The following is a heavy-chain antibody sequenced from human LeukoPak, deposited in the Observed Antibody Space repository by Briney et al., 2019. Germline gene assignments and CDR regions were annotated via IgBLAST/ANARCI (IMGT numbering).Heavy chain of an antibody. CDR1: GFTFSSYA. J-gene: IGHJ4*02. Sequence: GGSLRLSCAASGFTFSSYAMSWVRQAPGKGLEWVSAISGSGGSTYYADSVKGRFTISRDSSKNTLYLQMNSLRAEDTAVYYCAKSLPDYYFDSSGHYGTFDCWGQGTLVTVSS. D-gene: IGHD3-22*01. V-gene: IGHV3-23*01. CDR2: ISGSGGST. CDR3: AKSLPDYYFDSSGHYGTFDC.